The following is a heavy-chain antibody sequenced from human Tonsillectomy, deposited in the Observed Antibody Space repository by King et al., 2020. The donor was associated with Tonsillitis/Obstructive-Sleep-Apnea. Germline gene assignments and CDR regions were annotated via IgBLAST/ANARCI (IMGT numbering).Heavy chain of an antibody. J-gene: IGHJ4*02. CDR2: ITGRSDYI. Sequence: VQLVESGGGLVKPGGSLSLSCAGSGFIFSDYTINWVRQAPGKGLEWVSCITGRSDYIYYAESVRGRFIVSRTNAKNLVYLQRNSLRVEDTAVYYCARWVPLFGVVRPLDDWGQGTLVTVSS. V-gene: IGHV3-21*01. D-gene: IGHD3-3*01. CDR3: ARWVPLFGVVRPLDD. CDR1: GFIFSDYT.